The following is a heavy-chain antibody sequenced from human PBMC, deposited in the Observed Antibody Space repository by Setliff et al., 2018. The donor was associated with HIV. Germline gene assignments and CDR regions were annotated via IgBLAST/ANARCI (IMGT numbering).Heavy chain of an antibody. V-gene: IGHV2-5*02. J-gene: IGHJ4*02. CDR3: AHRAGSSWSRFYFDY. Sequence: SGPTLVNPTQTLTLTCTFSGFTLSPGGVGVGWIRQPPGKALEWLALIFWDETKRYSPSLKNRLTITKDTSKNQVVLTMTNMDPVDTATYYCAHRAGSSWSRFYFDYWGQGALVTVSS. CDR2: IFWDETK. CDR1: GFTLSPGGVG. D-gene: IGHD6-13*01.